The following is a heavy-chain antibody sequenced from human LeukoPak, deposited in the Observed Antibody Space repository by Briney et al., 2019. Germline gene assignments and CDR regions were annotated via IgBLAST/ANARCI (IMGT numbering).Heavy chain of an antibody. CDR3: AREGPSVGDPGPIDY. J-gene: IGHJ4*02. CDR2: INPNSGGT. D-gene: IGHD3-16*01. CDR1: GYTFTSYA. V-gene: IGHV1-2*02. Sequence: ASVKVSCKASGYTFTSYAMNWVRQAPGQGLEWMGWINPNSGGTNYAQKFQGRVTMTRDTSISTAYMELSRLRSDDTAVYYCAREGPSVGDPGPIDYWGRGTLVTVSS.